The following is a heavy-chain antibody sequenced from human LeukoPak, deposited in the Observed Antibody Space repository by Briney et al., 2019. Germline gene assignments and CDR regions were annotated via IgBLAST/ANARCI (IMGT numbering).Heavy chain of an antibody. J-gene: IGHJ4*02. CDR2: IYYSGST. V-gene: IGHV4-59*08. CDR3: ARHGCGGDCYSGDFDY. CDR1: GGSISSYY. Sequence: SETLSLTWPLSGGSISSYYWSWVRQPPGKGLEWIGYIYYSGSTNYTPSLNSRVTISVATSKNQFSLKLSSVTAADTAVYYCARHGCGGDCYSGDFDYWGQGTLVTVSS. D-gene: IGHD2-21*02.